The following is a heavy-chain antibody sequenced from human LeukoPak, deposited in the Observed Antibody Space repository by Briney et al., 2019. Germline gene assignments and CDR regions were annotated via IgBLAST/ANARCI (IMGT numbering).Heavy chain of an antibody. D-gene: IGHD3-22*01. V-gene: IGHV4-39*07. CDR3: ARGPYYPFHYYYYMDV. CDR1: GGSISSSSYY. J-gene: IGHJ6*03. Sequence: PSETLSLTCTVSGGSISSSSYYWGWIRQPPGKGLEWIGSIYYSGSTNYNPSLKSRVTISVDKSKNQFSLKLSSVTAADTAVYYCARGPYYPFHYYYYMDVWGKGTTVTVSS. CDR2: IYYSGST.